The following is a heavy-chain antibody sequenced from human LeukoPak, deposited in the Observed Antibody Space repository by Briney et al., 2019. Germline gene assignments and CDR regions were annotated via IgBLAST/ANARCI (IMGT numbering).Heavy chain of an antibody. CDR1: GFTFSTYG. D-gene: IGHD3-22*01. V-gene: IGHV3-23*01. CDR3: AKDVPRDAMIVVVITPDDAFDI. Sequence: GGSLRLSCAASGFTFSTYGMHWVRQAPGKGLEWVSAISGSGGSTYYADSVKGRFTISRDNSKNTLYLQMNSLRAEDTAVYYCAKDVPRDAMIVVVITPDDAFDIWGQGTMVTVSS. J-gene: IGHJ3*02. CDR2: ISGSGGST.